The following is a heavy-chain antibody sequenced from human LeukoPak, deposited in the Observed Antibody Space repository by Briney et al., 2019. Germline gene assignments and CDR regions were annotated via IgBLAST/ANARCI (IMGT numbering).Heavy chain of an antibody. CDR2: ISSSSSTI. CDR3: ASLDQATLGGLDY. D-gene: IGHD1-1*01. CDR1: GPTFSSYS. J-gene: IGHJ4*02. V-gene: IGHV3-48*04. Sequence: GGSLRLSCAVSGPTFSSYSMNWVRQAPGKGLERVSYISSSSSTIFYADSVKGRFTISRDNAKKSLYLQMNSLRAEDTAIYYCASLDQATLGGLDYRGQGTPVTVSS.